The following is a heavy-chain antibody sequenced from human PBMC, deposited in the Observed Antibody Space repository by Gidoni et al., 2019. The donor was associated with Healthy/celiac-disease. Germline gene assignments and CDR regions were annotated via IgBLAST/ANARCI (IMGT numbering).Heavy chain of an antibody. D-gene: IGHD3-16*02. CDR3: AKDGNYDYVWGSYRFVGSFDY. J-gene: IGHJ4*02. Sequence: QVQLVESGGGVVQPGRSLRLSCAASGFPFSSYGMHWVRQAPGKGLEWVAVISYDGSNKYYADSVKGRFTISRDNSKNTLYLQMNSLRAEDTAVYYCAKDGNYDYVWGSYRFVGSFDYWGQGTLVTVSS. CDR1: GFPFSSYG. CDR2: ISYDGSNK. V-gene: IGHV3-30*18.